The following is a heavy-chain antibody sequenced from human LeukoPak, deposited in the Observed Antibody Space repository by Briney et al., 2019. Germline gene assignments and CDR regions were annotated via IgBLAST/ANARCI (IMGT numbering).Heavy chain of an antibody. J-gene: IGHJ4*02. V-gene: IGHV3-74*01. Sequence: GGSLRLSCAASGFTFSSYWMHWVRQAPGKGLVWVSRVNTDGSRTDYAASVKGRFTISRDNAKTTLYLQMNSLRAEDTAVYYCARRSGYSYGGDYWGQGTLVTVSS. CDR2: VNTDGSRT. D-gene: IGHD5-18*01. CDR3: ARRSGYSYGGDY. CDR1: GFTFSSYW.